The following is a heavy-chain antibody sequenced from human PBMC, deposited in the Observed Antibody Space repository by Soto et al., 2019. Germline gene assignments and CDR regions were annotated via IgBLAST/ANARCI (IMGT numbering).Heavy chain of an antibody. Sequence: SGGSLRLSCAASGFTFSRYWMSGVRQAPGKGLEWVANIKQDGSEKYYVDSVKGRFTISRDNAKNSLYLQMNSLRAEDTAVYYCASTTPETYYDFWSGYYDAFDIWGQGTMVTVSS. CDR3: ASTTPETYYDFWSGYYDAFDI. J-gene: IGHJ3*02. CDR2: IKQDGSEK. V-gene: IGHV3-7*01. CDR1: GFTFSRYW. D-gene: IGHD3-3*01.